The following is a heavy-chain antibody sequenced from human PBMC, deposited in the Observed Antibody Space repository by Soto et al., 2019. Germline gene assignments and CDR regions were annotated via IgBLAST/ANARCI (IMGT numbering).Heavy chain of an antibody. CDR1: GVSISRGGYS. J-gene: IGHJ4*02. CDR3: ARAGGLGAVAVDY. CDR2: IYHSGST. Sequence: QLQLQESGSGLVKPSQTLSLTCAVSGVSISRGGYSWRWIRQPPGKGLEWIGYIYHSGSTYYHPSLKSRVTISVDRSKNQLSLKLSSVTAADTAVYYCARAGGLGAVAVDYWGKGPLFTVSS. V-gene: IGHV4-30-2*01. D-gene: IGHD6-19*01.